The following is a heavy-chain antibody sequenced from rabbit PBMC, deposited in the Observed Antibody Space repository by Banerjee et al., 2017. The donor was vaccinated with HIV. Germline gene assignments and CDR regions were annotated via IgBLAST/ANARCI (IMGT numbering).Heavy chain of an antibody. CDR2: AYAGSSGGT. V-gene: IGHV1S40*01. J-gene: IGHJ6*01. D-gene: IGHD8-1*01. CDR3: ARDAGTSFSTYGMDL. Sequence: QQLVESGGGLVKPGASLTLTCKASGFSFNGFSFNGGYDMCWVRQAPGKGPEWVACAYAGSSGGTYSATWAKGRFTVSKTSSTTLTLQMTSLTAADTATYFCARDAGTSFSTYGMDLWGQGTLVTVS. CDR1: GFSFNGFSFNGGYD.